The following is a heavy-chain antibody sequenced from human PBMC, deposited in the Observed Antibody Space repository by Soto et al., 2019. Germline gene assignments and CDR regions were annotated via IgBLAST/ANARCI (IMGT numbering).Heavy chain of an antibody. CDR1: GGSISSYY. D-gene: IGHD3-10*01. CDR3: ARITYYYGSGHQWTDNWFDP. J-gene: IGHJ5*02. Sequence: SETLSLTCTVSGGSISSYYWSWIRQPPGKGLDWIGYIYYSGSTNYNPSLKSRVTISVDTSKNQFSLKLSSVTAADTAVYYCARITYYYGSGHQWTDNWFDPWGQGTLVTVSS. CDR2: IYYSGST. V-gene: IGHV4-59*01.